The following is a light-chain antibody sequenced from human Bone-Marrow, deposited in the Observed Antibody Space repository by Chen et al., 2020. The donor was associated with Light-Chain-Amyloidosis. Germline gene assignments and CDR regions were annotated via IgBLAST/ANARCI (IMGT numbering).Light chain of an antibody. Sequence: QSALTHPASVSASPGQSITISCTGPSRDIGSYNYVSWYQQFPGKAPNLILYEVNQRPSGISHRFSGSKSDNTASLTISGLQAEDEAVYYCSSYSMRTILYVFGTGTTVTVL. CDR1: SRDIGSYNY. CDR3: SSYSMRTILYV. V-gene: IGLV2-14*01. CDR2: EVN. J-gene: IGLJ1*01.